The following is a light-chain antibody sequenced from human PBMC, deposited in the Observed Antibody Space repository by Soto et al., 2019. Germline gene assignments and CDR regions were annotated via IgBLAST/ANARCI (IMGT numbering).Light chain of an antibody. Sequence: EIVMTQSPATLSVSPGETATLSCRASQSVSYNLAWYHQKPGQGPRLLIYGAFTRATGIPARFSGSGSGKEFTLTISSLQSEDFAVYYCQQYKSWPPLTFGGGTKVEIK. CDR1: QSVSYN. CDR3: QQYKSWPPLT. CDR2: GAF. J-gene: IGKJ4*01. V-gene: IGKV3-15*01.